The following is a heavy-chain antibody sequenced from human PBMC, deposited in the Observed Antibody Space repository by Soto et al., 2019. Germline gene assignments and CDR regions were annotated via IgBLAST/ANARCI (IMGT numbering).Heavy chain of an antibody. V-gene: IGHV4-31*03. CDR3: ARVGYSYQYYFDY. CDR2: IYYSGST. CDR1: GGSISSGGYY. D-gene: IGHD5-18*01. J-gene: IGHJ4*02. Sequence: SETLSLTFTVSGGSISSGGYYWSCIRQHPGKGLEWIWYIYYSGSTYYNPSLKSRVTISVDTSKNQFSLKLSSVTAADTAVYYCARVGYSYQYYFDYWGQGTLVTVSS.